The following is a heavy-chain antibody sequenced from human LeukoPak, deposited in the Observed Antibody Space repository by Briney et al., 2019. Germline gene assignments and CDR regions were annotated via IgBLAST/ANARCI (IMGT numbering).Heavy chain of an antibody. V-gene: IGHV1-46*01. D-gene: IGHD3-3*01. Sequence: ASVKVSCKASGYTFTSYYMHWVRQAPGQGLEWMGIISPSGGSASYAQKFQGRVTMTRDTSTSTVYMELSSLRSEDTTVYYCARDRAITRDAFDIWGQGTMVTVSS. CDR3: ARDRAITRDAFDI. CDR2: ISPSGGSA. J-gene: IGHJ3*02. CDR1: GYTFTSYY.